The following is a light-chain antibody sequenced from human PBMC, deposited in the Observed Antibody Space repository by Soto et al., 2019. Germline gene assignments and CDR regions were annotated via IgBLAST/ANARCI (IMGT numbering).Light chain of an antibody. Sequence: QSALTQPASVSGSPGQSITISCTGTSSDVGGYNYVSWYQQHPGKAPQLMIYDVSNRPSGVSNRFSGSKSGNTASLTISGLQAEDEADYYCSSYASNSTLYVFGRGTKLTVL. CDR3: SSYASNSTLYV. V-gene: IGLV2-14*01. CDR2: DVS. CDR1: SSDVGGYNY. J-gene: IGLJ1*01.